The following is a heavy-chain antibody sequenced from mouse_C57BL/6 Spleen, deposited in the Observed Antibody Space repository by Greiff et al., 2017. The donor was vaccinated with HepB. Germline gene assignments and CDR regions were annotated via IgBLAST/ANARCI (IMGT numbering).Heavy chain of an antibody. CDR3: ARRGYYGNYYYFDY. J-gene: IGHJ2*01. D-gene: IGHD2-1*01. Sequence: EVKVVESGGGLVKPGGSLKLSCAASGFTFSSYAMSWVRQTPEKRLEWVATISDGGSYTYYPDNVKGRFTISRDNAKNNLYLQMSHLKSEETAMYYCARRGYYGNYYYFDYWGQGTTLTVSS. CDR1: GFTFSSYA. CDR2: ISDGGSYT. V-gene: IGHV5-4*03.